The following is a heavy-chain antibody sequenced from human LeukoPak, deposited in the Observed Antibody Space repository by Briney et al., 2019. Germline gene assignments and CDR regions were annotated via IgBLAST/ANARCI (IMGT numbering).Heavy chain of an antibody. CDR3: ARGALVVVGPRGWFDP. Sequence: ASVKVSCMASGYTFTGYYMHWVRQAPGQGLEWMGWINPNSGGTNYAQKFQGWVTMTRDTSISTAYMELSRLRSDDTAVYYCARGALVVVGPRGWFDPWGQGTLVAVSS. J-gene: IGHJ5*02. CDR1: GYTFTGYY. CDR2: INPNSGGT. D-gene: IGHD2-15*01. V-gene: IGHV1-2*04.